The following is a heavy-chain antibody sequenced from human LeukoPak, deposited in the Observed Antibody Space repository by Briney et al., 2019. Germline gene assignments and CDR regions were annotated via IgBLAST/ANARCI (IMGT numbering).Heavy chain of an antibody. J-gene: IGHJ5*02. V-gene: IGHV1-46*01. CDR1: GYTFTGYY. Sequence: GASVKVSCKASGYTFTGYYMHWVRQAPGQGLEWMGIINPSGGSTSYAQKFQGRVTMTRDTSTSTVYMELSSLRSEDTAVYYCARSRAIVVVPGAPDTRWFDPWGQGTLVTVSS. D-gene: IGHD2-2*01. CDR3: ARSRAIVVVPGAPDTRWFDP. CDR2: INPSGGST.